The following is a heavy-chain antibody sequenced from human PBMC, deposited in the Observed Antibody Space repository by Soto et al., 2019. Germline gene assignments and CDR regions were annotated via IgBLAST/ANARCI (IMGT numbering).Heavy chain of an antibody. Sequence: GGSLRLSCEGSGFSFRSYWLHWVRQVPGKGLVWVSRINHDGNVTNYADSVKGRFTISRDNSKNTLFLRMNGLRAEDTAVYYWAREPGGFSGTWYDAWGQGTVVTVSS. CDR2: INHDGNVT. CDR1: GFSFRSYW. V-gene: IGHV3-74*01. J-gene: IGHJ5*02. D-gene: IGHD3-16*01. CDR3: AREPGGFSGTWYDA.